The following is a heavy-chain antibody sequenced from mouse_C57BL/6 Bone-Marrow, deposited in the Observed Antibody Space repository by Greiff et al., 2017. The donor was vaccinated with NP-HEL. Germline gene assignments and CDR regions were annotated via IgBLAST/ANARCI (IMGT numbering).Heavy chain of an antibody. J-gene: IGHJ4*01. Sequence: QVQLQQPGAELVKPGASVKVSCKASGYTFTSYWMHWVKQRPGQGLEWIGRIHPSDSDTNYNQKFKGKATLTVDKSSSTAYMQLSSQTSEDSAVYYCAIRYGYVPYYAMDYWGQGTSVTVSS. CDR3: AIRYGYVPYYAMDY. CDR2: IHPSDSDT. CDR1: GYTFTSYW. V-gene: IGHV1-74*01. D-gene: IGHD2-2*01.